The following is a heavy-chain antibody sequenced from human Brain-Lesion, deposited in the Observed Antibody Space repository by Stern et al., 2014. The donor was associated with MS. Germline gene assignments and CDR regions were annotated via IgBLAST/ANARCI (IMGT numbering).Heavy chain of an antibody. J-gene: IGHJ4*02. V-gene: IGHV4-39*01. CDR2: VYYSGNT. CDR3: ARHQLGYGYAYLRY. Sequence: VQLEESGPGLVKPSDTLSLTCSVSGDSLSSSTFYWGWIRQPPGKGPEWIGSVYYSGNTYYHPSLKSRVTISVDTSKNQFPLRLPSVTAADTAVYYCARHQLGYGYAYLRYWGQGTLVTVSS. CDR1: GDSLSSSTFY. D-gene: IGHD5-18*01.